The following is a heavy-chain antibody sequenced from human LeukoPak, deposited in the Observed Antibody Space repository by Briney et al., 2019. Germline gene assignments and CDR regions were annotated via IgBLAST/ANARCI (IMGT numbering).Heavy chain of an antibody. CDR2: ISYDGSNK. J-gene: IGHJ4*02. D-gene: IGHD4-23*01. Sequence: GSLRLSCAASGFTFSSYGMHWVRQAPGKGLEWVAVISYDGSNKYYADSVKGRFTISRDNSKNTLYLQMNSLRAEDTAVYYCGVNSDYWGQGTLVTVSS. CDR3: GVNSDY. CDR1: GFTFSSYG. V-gene: IGHV3-30*03.